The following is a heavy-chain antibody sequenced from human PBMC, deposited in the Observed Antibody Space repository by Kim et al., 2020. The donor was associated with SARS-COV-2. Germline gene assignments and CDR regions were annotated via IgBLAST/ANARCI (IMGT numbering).Heavy chain of an antibody. CDR3: AIGQLRYFDY. Sequence: TRYYADSVQGRFTISRDNAQNSLYLQMNSLRAEDTAVYYCAIGQLRYFDYWGQGPLVTVSS. D-gene: IGHD3-10*01. V-gene: IGHV3-48*04. J-gene: IGHJ4*02. CDR2: TR.